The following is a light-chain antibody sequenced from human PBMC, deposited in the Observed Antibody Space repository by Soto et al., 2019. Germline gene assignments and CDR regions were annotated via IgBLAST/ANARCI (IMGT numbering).Light chain of an antibody. Sequence: DIQMTQSPSTLSASVGDRVTITCRASQSISSRLAWYQQQPGKAPKALIYDASGLESGVPSRFSGSGSGTEFSLTISRLQPDDFATYYCQQYNNYLRTFGQGTTVEVK. V-gene: IGKV1-5*01. CDR1: QSISSR. J-gene: IGKJ1*01. CDR2: DAS. CDR3: QQYNNYLRT.